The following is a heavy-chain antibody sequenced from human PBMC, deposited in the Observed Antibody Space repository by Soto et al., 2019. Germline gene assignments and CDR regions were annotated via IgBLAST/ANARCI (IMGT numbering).Heavy chain of an antibody. D-gene: IGHD2-2*01. CDR1: GGTFSSYA. V-gene: IGHV1-69*01. CDR3: ARPRGKGVVVPAAFDY. CDR2: IIPIFGTA. Sequence: QVQLVQSGAEVKKPGSSVKVSCKASGGTFSSYAISWVRQAPGQGLEWMGGIIPIFGTANYAQKFQGRVTITADESTSTAYMELSSLRSGDTAVYYCARPRGKGVVVPAAFDYWGQGTLVTVSS. J-gene: IGHJ4*02.